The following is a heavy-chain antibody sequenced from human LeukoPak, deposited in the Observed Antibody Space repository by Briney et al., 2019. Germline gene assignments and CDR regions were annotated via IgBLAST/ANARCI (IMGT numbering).Heavy chain of an antibody. CDR1: GGSTSSGGYY. CDR3: ARFMGWENYYGMDV. Sequence: SETLSLTCTVSGGSTSSGGYYWSWIRQHPGKGLEWIGYIYYSGSTYYNPSLKSRVTISVDTSKNQFSLRLSSVTAADTAVYYCARFMGWENYYGMDVWGQGTTVTVSS. J-gene: IGHJ6*02. D-gene: IGHD1-26*01. CDR2: IYYSGST. V-gene: IGHV4-31*03.